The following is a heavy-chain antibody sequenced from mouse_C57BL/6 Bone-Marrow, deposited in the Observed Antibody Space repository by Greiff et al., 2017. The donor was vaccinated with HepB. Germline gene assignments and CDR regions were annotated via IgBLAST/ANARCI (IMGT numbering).Heavy chain of an antibody. D-gene: IGHD2-4*01. J-gene: IGHJ3*01. Sequence: DVQLQESGPGLVKPSQSLSLTCSVTGYSITSGYYWNWIRQFPGNKLEWMGYISYDGSNNYNPSLKNRISITRDTSKNQFFLKLNSVTTEDTATYYCARADYDYDRVAYWGQGTLVTVFA. CDR3: ARADYDYDRVAY. CDR2: ISYDGSN. CDR1: GYSITSGYY. V-gene: IGHV3-6*01.